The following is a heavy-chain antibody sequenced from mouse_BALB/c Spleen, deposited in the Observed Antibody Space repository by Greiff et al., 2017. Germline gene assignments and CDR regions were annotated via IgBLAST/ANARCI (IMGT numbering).Heavy chain of an antibody. V-gene: IGHV2-9*02. CDR2: IWAGGST. CDR1: GFSLTSYG. Sequence: VKLQESGPGLVAPSQSLSITCTVSGFSLTSYGVHWVRQPPGKGLEWLGVIWAGGSTNYNSALMSRLCISKDNSKSQVFLKMNSLQTDDTAMYYCASRGYFDVWGAGTTVTVSS. J-gene: IGHJ1*01. CDR3: ASRGYFDV.